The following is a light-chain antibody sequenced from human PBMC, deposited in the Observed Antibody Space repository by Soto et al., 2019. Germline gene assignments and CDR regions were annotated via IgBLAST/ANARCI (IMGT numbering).Light chain of an antibody. Sequence: QAVVTQKPSFSVSPGGTVTLTCGLSSGSISASYYPSWYQQTPGQAPRTLIYSTNTRSSGVPDRFSGSILGSKAALTITGAQADDECDYYCVLYMGGGISVFGGGTKLAVL. CDR2: STN. CDR3: VLYMGGGISV. CDR1: SGSISASYY. V-gene: IGLV8-61*01. J-gene: IGLJ3*02.